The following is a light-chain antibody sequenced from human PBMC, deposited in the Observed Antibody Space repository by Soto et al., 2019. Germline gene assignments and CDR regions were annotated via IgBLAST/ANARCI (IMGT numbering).Light chain of an antibody. Sequence: QAVVTQEPSLTVSPGGTVTLTCGSSTGAVTSGHYPYWFQQKPGQAPRTLIYDTSNKHSWTPARFSGSLLGGKAALTLSGAQPEDEAEYYFLLSYSGAHYVFGTGTKVTVL. CDR3: LLSYSGAHYV. CDR2: DTS. J-gene: IGLJ1*01. CDR1: TGAVTSGHY. V-gene: IGLV7-46*01.